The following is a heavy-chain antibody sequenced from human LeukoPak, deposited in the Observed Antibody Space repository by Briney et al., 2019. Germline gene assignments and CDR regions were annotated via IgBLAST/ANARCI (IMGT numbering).Heavy chain of an antibody. CDR3: ATSSPSDY. CDR2: ISSSTSYI. V-gene: IGHV3-21*01. CDR1: GFTFSSYS. J-gene: IGHJ4*02. Sequence: GGSLRLSCAASGFTFSSYSMNWVRQAPGRGLEWVSSISSSTSYIYYADSVKGRFTISRDNAKNSLYLQMNSLRAEDTALYYCATSSPSDYWGQGTLVTVSS.